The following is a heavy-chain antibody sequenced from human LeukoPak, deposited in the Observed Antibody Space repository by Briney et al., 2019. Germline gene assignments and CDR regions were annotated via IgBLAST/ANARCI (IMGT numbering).Heavy chain of an antibody. CDR2: ISYDGSDK. Sequence: GGSLRLSCAASGFTFSSYAMHWVRQAPGKGLEWVAVISYDGSDKYYADSVKGGFTISRDKSKKTLFLQMNSLRAEDTAVYYCGSGTYLYYFDHWGQGTLVTVSS. CDR1: GFTFSSYA. J-gene: IGHJ4*02. CDR3: GSGTYLYYFDH. D-gene: IGHD1-26*01. V-gene: IGHV3-30*03.